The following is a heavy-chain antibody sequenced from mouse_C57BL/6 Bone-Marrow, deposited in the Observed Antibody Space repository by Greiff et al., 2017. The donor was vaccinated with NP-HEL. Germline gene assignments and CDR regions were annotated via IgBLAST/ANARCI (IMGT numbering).Heavy chain of an antibody. V-gene: IGHV7-1*01. CDR1: GFTFSDFY. CDR2: SRNKANDYTT. Sequence: EVKLMESGGGLVQSGRSLRLSCATSGFTFSDFYMEWVRQAPGKGLEWIAASRNKANDYTTEYSASVKGRFIVSRDTSQSILYLQMNALRAEDTAIYYCARDADTMVFHWYFDVWGTGTTVTVSS. D-gene: IGHD2-2*01. CDR3: ARDADTMVFHWYFDV. J-gene: IGHJ1*03.